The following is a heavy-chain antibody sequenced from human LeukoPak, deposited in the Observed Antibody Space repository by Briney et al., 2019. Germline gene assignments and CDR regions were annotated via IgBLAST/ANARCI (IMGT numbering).Heavy chain of an antibody. J-gene: IGHJ3*02. CDR2: ISYDGSNK. Sequence: GGSLRLSCAASGFTFSSYAMHWVRQAPGKGLEWVAVISYDGSNKYYADSVKGRFTISRDNSKNTLYLQMNSLRAEDTAVYYCARGHLQIVGARMDDAFDIWGQGTMVTVSS. D-gene: IGHD1-26*01. CDR3: ARGHLQIVGARMDDAFDI. CDR1: GFTFSSYA. V-gene: IGHV3-30*04.